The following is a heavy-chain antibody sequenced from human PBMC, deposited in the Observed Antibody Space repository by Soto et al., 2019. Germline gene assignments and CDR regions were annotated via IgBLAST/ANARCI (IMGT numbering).Heavy chain of an antibody. D-gene: IGHD6-25*01. CDR1: GVSISSYF. V-gene: IGHV4-59*01. CDR2: TYHRGST. CDR3: ARESGGYDSSTRYGLDV. Sequence: PSETLSLTCSVSGVSISSYFWSWIRQAPGRGLEWIGYTYHRGSTNYSPSLRSRVAISLDTSENQFSLKVNSVTAADTAIYYCARESGGYDSSTRYGLDVWGQGTTVTVSS. J-gene: IGHJ6*02.